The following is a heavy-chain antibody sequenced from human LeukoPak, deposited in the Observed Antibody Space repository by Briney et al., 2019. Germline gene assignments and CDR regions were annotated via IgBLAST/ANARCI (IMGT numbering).Heavy chain of an antibody. CDR2: INHYGST. D-gene: IGHD2-21*02. CDR1: GGSFSDYY. J-gene: IGHJ1*01. CDR3: ARTYCGGDCYSQAEYFQH. Sequence: SETLSLTCAVYGGSFSDYYWGWIRQPPGKGLEWIGEINHYGSTNYNPSLKSRVTISVDTSKNQFSLKLSSVTAADTAVYYCARTYCGGDCYSQAEYFQHWGQGTLVTVSS. V-gene: IGHV4-34*01.